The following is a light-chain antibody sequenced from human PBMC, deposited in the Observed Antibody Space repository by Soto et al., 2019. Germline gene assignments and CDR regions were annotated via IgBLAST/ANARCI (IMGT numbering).Light chain of an antibody. Sequence: EMRMTVAPGGRRTIVGNRVTITCQASQDISNYLNWYQQKPGKAPKLLIYDASNLETGVPSRFSGSGSGTDFTFTINSLQPQAIATYYCPQYNNLPLTFGGGTKVDIK. CDR3: PQYNNLPLT. CDR2: DAS. CDR1: QDISNY. V-gene: IGKV1-33*01. J-gene: IGKJ4*01.